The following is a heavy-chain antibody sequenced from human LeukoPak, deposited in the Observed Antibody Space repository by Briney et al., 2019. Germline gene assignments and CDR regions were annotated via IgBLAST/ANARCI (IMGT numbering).Heavy chain of an antibody. Sequence: SETLSLTCTVSGGSISSYYWSWIRQPPGKGLEWIGYIYYSGSTNYNPSLKSRVTISVDTSKNQFSLKLSSVTAADTAVYYCALSSWESDAFDIWGQGTMVTVSS. D-gene: IGHD6-13*01. CDR2: IYYSGST. V-gene: IGHV4-59*08. J-gene: IGHJ3*02. CDR3: ALSSWESDAFDI. CDR1: GGSISSYY.